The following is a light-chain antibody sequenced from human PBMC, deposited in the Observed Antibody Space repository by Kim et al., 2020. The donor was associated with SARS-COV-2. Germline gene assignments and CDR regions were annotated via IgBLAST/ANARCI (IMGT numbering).Light chain of an antibody. CDR2: GKN. Sequence: SSELTQDPAVSVALGQTVRITCQGDRIRWYSASWYLQKPGQAPLLVSYGKNNRPSGIPDRFSGSSSGNTASLTITGAQAEDEADYYCASRDSGNHWVFGGGTQLTVL. J-gene: IGLJ3*02. V-gene: IGLV3-19*01. CDR3: ASRDSGNHWV. CDR1: RIRWYS.